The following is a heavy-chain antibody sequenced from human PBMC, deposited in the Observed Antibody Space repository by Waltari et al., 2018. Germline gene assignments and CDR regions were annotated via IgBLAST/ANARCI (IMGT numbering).Heavy chain of an antibody. D-gene: IGHD2-15*01. CDR1: GYSISSGYY. CDR3: ARLDIVVVVAATRNAFDI. Sequence: QVQLQESGPGLVKPSETLSLTCAVSGYSISSGYYWGWIRQPPGKGLEWIGSIYHSGSTYYNPSLKSRVTISVDTSKNQFSLKLSSVTAADTAVYYCARLDIVVVVAATRNAFDIWGQGTMVTVSS. V-gene: IGHV4-38-2*01. J-gene: IGHJ3*02. CDR2: IYHSGST.